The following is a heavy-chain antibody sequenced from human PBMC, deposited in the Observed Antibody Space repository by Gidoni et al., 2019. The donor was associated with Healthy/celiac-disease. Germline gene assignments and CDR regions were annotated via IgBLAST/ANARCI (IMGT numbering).Heavy chain of an antibody. J-gene: IGHJ4*02. CDR2: INHSGST. CDR1: GGSFSGYY. CDR3: ARCIAAAGRIYFDY. Sequence: QVQLQQWGAGLLKPSETLSLTCAVYGGSFSGYYWSWIRQPPGKGLEWIGEINHSGSTNYNPSLKSRVTISVDTSKNQCSLKLSSVTAADTAVYYCARCIAAAGRIYFDYWGQGTLVTVSS. V-gene: IGHV4-34*01. D-gene: IGHD6-13*01.